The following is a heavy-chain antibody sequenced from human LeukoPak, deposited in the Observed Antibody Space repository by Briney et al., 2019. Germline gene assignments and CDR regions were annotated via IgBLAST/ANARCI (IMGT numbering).Heavy chain of an antibody. D-gene: IGHD6-19*01. CDR1: GGSISSYY. Sequence: SETLSLTCTVSGGSISSYYWSWIRQPPGKGLEWIGYIYYSGSTNYNPSLKSRVTISVDTSKNQFSLKLSSVTAADTAVYCCASGDSSGWYRVDYWGQGTLVTVSS. CDR3: ASGDSSGWYRVDY. CDR2: IYYSGST. J-gene: IGHJ4*02. V-gene: IGHV4-59*08.